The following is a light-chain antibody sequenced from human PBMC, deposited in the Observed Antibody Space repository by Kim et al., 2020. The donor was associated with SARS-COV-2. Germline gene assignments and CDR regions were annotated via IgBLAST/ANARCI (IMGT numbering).Light chain of an antibody. CDR1: QSMGIY. CDR3: QQRYRWLT. V-gene: IGKV3-11*01. Sequence: SLCPGERAILSCRASQSMGIYLAWYQQKVGQAPRLLIYDASNRATDIPARFSGSGSGTDFTLTISSLEPEDFAVYYCQQRYRWLTFGGGTKVDIK. CDR2: DAS. J-gene: IGKJ4*01.